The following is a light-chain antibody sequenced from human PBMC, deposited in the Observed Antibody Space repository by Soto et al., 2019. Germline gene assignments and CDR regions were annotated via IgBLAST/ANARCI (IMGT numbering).Light chain of an antibody. J-gene: IGKJ1*01. CDR2: AVS. CDR3: QQSYSKPWT. V-gene: IGKV2D-30*01. Sequence: DVVMTQSPLSLPVTLGQPASISCRSSQSLVYSDGNTYLNWFQQRPGKAPRLLIYAVSTLQSGVPSRITGSGSGTDFTLTISSLQPEDFAIYYCQQSYSKPWTFGQGTKVDIK. CDR1: QSLVYSDGNTY.